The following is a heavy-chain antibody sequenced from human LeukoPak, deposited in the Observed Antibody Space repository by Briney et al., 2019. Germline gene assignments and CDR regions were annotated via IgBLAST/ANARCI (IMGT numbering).Heavy chain of an antibody. V-gene: IGHV3-30*04. CDR1: EFTFISYT. J-gene: IGHJ4*02. CDR3: ARERGYSGYDSREYNYFDY. Sequence: GGSLRLSCAASEFTFISYTVHWVRQAPGKGLEWVAIILYDGSYKYYADSVKGRFTISRDNSKNTLSLQMNSLRTEDTAVYYCARERGYSGYDSREYNYFDYWGQGTLLTV. CDR2: ILYDGSYK. D-gene: IGHD5-12*01.